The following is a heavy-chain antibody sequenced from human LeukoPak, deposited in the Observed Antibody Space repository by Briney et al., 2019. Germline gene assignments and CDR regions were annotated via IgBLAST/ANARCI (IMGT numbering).Heavy chain of an antibody. V-gene: IGHV1-69*05. CDR3: AREGTGTTPHPYYYYYMDV. Sequence: SVKVSCKASGGTFSSYAISWVRQAPGQGLEWMGRIIPIFGTVNYAQKFQGRVTITTDESTSTAYMELSSLRSEDTAVYYCAREGTGTTPHPYYYYYMDVWGKGTTVTVSS. CDR2: IIPIFGTV. CDR1: GGTFSSYA. D-gene: IGHD1-7*01. J-gene: IGHJ6*03.